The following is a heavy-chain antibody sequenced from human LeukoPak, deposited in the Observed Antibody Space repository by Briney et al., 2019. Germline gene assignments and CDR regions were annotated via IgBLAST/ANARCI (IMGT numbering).Heavy chain of an antibody. V-gene: IGHV3-23*01. CDR2: ISSNGGTT. CDR3: ARGRTGAGRYYLDY. CDR1: GFTFSTYA. D-gene: IGHD3-10*01. Sequence: GGSLRLSCTPSGFTFSTYAIIWVRQAPGKGLEWVSSISSNGGTTYYADSVKGRFIISRDNSKNTLHLQINSLRVEDTAKYYCARGRTGAGRYYLDYWGQGTLVTVSS. J-gene: IGHJ4*02.